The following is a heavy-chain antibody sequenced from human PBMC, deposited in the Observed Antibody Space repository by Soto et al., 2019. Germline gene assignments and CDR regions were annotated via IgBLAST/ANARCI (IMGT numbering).Heavy chain of an antibody. V-gene: IGHV1-2*02. J-gene: IGHJ6*02. Sequence: EASVKVSCKASGYTFTGYYMHWVRQAPGQGLEWMGWINPNSGGTNYAQKFQGRVTMTRDTSISTAYMELSRLRSDDTAVYYCAREGYDILTGGYYYYYGMDVWGQGTTVTVSS. CDR2: INPNSGGT. D-gene: IGHD3-9*01. CDR3: AREGYDILTGGYYYYYGMDV. CDR1: GYTFTGYY.